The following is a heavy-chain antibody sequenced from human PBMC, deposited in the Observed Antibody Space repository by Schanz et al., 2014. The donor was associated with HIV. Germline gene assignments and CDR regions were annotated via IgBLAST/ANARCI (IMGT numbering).Heavy chain of an antibody. J-gene: IGHJ3*02. V-gene: IGHV3-30*04. CDR1: GFTFSSYA. CDR2: ISYDGSNE. CDR3: AKDGSWEAFDVFDI. Sequence: QVQLVESGGGVVQPGRSLRLSCAASGFTFSSYAMHWVRQAPGKGLEWVAVISYDGSNEYYGDSVKGRFTISRDNSKNTLYLQMNSLRAEDTAVYYCAKDGSWEAFDVFDIWGQGTMVTVSS. D-gene: IGHD1-26*01.